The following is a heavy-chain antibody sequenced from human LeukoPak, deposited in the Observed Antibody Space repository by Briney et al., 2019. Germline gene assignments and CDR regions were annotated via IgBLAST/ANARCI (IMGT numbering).Heavy chain of an antibody. J-gene: IGHJ6*03. CDR2: MNPNSGNT. CDR1: GYTFTSYD. D-gene: IGHD3-16*01. Sequence: GASVKVSCKASGYTFTSYDINWVRQATGQGLEWMGWMNPNSGNTGYAQKFQGRVTITRNTSISTAYMELSSLRSEDTAVYYCARGVGVFGYYYYYMDVWGKGTTVTVSS. CDR3: ARGVGVFGYYYYYMDV. V-gene: IGHV1-8*03.